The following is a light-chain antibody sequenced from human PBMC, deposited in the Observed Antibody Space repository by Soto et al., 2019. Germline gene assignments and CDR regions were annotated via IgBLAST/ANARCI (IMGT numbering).Light chain of an antibody. CDR3: SSYAGSNNFVV. V-gene: IGLV2-8*01. Sequence: QSALTQPPSASGSPGQSVTISCTGASSDVGGYNYVSWYQQHPGKAPKLMIYEVSKRPSGVPDRFSVSKSGNTASLAVSWLQAEDEADYYCSSYAGSNNFVVFGGGTKVTVL. CDR2: EVS. CDR1: SSDVGGYNY. J-gene: IGLJ2*01.